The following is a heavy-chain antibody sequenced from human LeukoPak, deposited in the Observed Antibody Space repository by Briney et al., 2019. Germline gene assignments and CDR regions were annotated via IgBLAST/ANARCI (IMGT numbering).Heavy chain of an antibody. J-gene: IGHJ5*02. CDR1: GGSISSYY. D-gene: IGHD1-1*01. CDR3: ARHGTSGTNLNWFDP. V-gene: IGHV4-59*01. CDR2: IYYSGST. Sequence: SSETLSLTCTVSGGSISSYYWSWIRQPPGKGLEWIGYIYYSGSTTYNPSLKSRVTISVDTSKNQFSLKLSSVTAADTAVYYCARHGTSGTNLNWFDPWGQGTLVTVSS.